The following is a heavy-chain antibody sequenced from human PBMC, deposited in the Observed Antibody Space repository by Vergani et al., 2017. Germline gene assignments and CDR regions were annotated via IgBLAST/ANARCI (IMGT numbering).Heavy chain of an antibody. J-gene: IGHJ6*03. CDR2: IIPILGIA. CDR3: AKSGYFDWLAPPYYYYMDV. CDR1: GGTFSSYA. V-gene: IGHV1-69*04. D-gene: IGHD3-9*01. Sequence: QVQLVQSGAEVKKPGSSVKVSCKASGGTFSSYAISWVRQAPGQGLEWMGRIIPILGIANYAQKFQGRVTITADKSTSTAYMELSSLRSEDTAVYYCAKSGYFDWLAPPYYYYMDVWGKGTTVTVSS.